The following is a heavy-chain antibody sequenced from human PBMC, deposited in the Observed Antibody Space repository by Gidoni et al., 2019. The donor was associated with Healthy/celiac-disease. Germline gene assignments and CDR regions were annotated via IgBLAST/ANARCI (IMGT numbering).Heavy chain of an antibody. Sequence: EVQLVESGGGLVQPGGSLRLSCAASGFTFSSYWMHWVRQAPGKGLVWVSRIHSDGSSTSYADSVKGRFTISRDNAKNTLYLQMNSLRAEDTAVYYCARGYCSSTSCYLWGLSLDWFDPWGQGTLVTVSS. CDR1: GFTFSSYW. J-gene: IGHJ5*02. CDR2: IHSDGSST. CDR3: ARGYCSSTSCYLWGLSLDWFDP. V-gene: IGHV3-74*01. D-gene: IGHD2-2*01.